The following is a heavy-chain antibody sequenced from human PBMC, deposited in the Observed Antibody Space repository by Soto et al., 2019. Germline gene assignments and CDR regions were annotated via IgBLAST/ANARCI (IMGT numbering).Heavy chain of an antibody. CDR2: ISYDGSNK. Sequence: PWGSLRLSSAASGFTFSIYAMHWVRQAPGKGLEWVAVISYDGSNKYYADSVKGRFTISRDNSKNTLYLQMNSLRAEDTAVYYCARVMITFGGVIVTHGMDVWGQGTTVTVSS. J-gene: IGHJ6*02. V-gene: IGHV3-30-3*01. CDR1: GFTFSIYA. CDR3: ARVMITFGGVIVTHGMDV. D-gene: IGHD3-16*02.